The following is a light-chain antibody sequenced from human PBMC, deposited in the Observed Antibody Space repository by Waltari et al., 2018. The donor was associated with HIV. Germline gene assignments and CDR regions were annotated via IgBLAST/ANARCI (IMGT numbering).Light chain of an antibody. CDR2: DAS. Sequence: EIVLTQSPATLSLSPWARATLSCRASQSVSTDLAWYHQKPGQAPRLLIYDASNRAPGIPARFSGSGSGTDFTLTISSLDPEDFAVYYCQQRSNWPLTFGGGTKVEIK. CDR1: QSVSTD. CDR3: QQRSNWPLT. V-gene: IGKV3-11*01. J-gene: IGKJ4*01.